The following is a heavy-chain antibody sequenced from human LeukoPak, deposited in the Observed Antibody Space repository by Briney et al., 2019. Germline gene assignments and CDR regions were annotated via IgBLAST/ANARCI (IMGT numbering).Heavy chain of an antibody. Sequence: GESLQISCKGSGYNFTNYWIAWVRQMPGKGLEWMGIIYPGDSDIRYSPSFQGQVTISADKSISTAYLQWSSLKASDTAMYYCARLSYDGFSGSDYWGQGTLVTVSS. V-gene: IGHV5-51*01. D-gene: IGHD3-10*01. J-gene: IGHJ4*02. CDR1: GYNFTNYW. CDR2: IYPGDSDI. CDR3: ARLSYDGFSGSDY.